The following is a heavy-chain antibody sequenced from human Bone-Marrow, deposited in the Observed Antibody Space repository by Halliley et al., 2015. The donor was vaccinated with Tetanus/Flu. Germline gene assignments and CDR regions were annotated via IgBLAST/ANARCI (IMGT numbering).Heavy chain of an antibody. CDR1: GYSFTTYW. Sequence: QLVQSGAEVKKPGESLKISCKGSGYSFTTYWIGWVRQVPGKGLELMGIIFPGDSDTRYSPSFQGQVIISADKSVSPAYLQWSTLKASDTAVYYCAALIAASHFTDYWGQGPLVPVSS. CDR3: AALIAASHFTDY. V-gene: IGHV5-51*01. D-gene: IGHD6-13*01. CDR2: IFPGDSDT. J-gene: IGHJ4*02.